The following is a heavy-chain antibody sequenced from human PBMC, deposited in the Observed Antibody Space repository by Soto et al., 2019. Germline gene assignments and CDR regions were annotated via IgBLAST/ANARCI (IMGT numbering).Heavy chain of an antibody. Sequence: EVQLAESGGGLAQPGGSLRLSCAASGFTLSGYAMDWVRPAPGEGLGFVSGISSDGVGTYYANSVQGSITIDRDNSKNKVYLKRGSLRHEDVALYYCARRARPDFYYMDVWGKGTTVTVSS. V-gene: IGHV3-64*01. CDR2: ISSDGVGT. D-gene: IGHD6-6*01. CDR1: GFTLSGYA. CDR3: ARRARPDFYYMDV. J-gene: IGHJ6*03.